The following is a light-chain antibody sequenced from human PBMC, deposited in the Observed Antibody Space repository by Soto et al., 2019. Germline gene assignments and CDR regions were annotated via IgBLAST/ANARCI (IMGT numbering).Light chain of an antibody. CDR1: QSISSY. CDR3: QQRSVWTIT. J-gene: IGKJ5*01. CDR2: AAS. Sequence: DIQRTQSPSSLSASVGDRVTITCRASQSISSYLNWYQKKPGKAPKILIYAASSLQSGVPSRFSGSGSGTDFNLTVSRLETEDFVLYLCQQRSVWTITFGQGTRLDIK. V-gene: IGKV1-39*01.